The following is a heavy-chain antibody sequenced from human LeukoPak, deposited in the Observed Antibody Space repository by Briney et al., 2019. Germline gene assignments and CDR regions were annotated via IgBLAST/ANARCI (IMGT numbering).Heavy chain of an antibody. D-gene: IGHD3-9*01. CDR2: ISSSGTYA. J-gene: IGHJ5*02. CDR3: ARGGYDILTGTSFFDP. CDR1: GFTFSDYY. Sequence: GGSLRLSCVASGFTFSDYYMSWIRQAPGKGLQYVSYISSSGTYANYANSVKGRFTNSRDNAKNSLYLQMNSLRADDTAVYYCARGGYDILTGTSFFDPWGQGTLVTVSS. V-gene: IGHV3-11*05.